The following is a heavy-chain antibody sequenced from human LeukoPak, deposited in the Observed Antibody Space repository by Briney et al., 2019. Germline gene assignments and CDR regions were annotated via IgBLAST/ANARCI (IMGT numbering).Heavy chain of an antibody. V-gene: IGHV3-23*01. CDR3: ARDRSSANY. Sequence: GGSLRLSCAAFGFTFSSYGMSWVRQAPGKGLEWVSTISGSGGSTYYADSVKGRFTISRDNSKNTLYLQMNSLRAEDTAVYYCARDRSSANYWGQGALVTVSS. CDR1: GFTFSSYG. CDR2: ISGSGGST. J-gene: IGHJ4*02. D-gene: IGHD2-2*01.